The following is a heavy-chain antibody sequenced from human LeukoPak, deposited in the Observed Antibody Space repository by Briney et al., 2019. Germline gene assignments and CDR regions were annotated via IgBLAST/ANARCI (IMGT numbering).Heavy chain of an antibody. CDR3: ARGLPATLLDY. V-gene: IGHV4-34*01. CDR2: INHSGST. D-gene: IGHD2-2*01. CDR1: GGSFSGYY. J-gene: IGHJ4*02. Sequence: KPSETLSLTCAVYGGSFSGYYWSWIRQPPGKGLEWIGEINHSGSTNYNPSLKSRVTISVDTSKNQFSLKLSSVTAADTAVYYCARGLPATLLDYWGQGTLVTVSS.